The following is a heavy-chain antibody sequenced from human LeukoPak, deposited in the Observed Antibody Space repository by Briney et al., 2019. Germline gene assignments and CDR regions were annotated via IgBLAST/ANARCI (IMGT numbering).Heavy chain of an antibody. V-gene: IGHV3-53*01. Sequence: GGSLRLSCAASGFTVSSNYMSWVRQAPGKGLEWVSVIYSGGSTYYADSVKGRFTISRDNSKNTLYLQMNSLRAEDTAVYYCARVLSSYSGYDSTYYYYYYMDVWGKGTTVTVS. CDR3: ARVLSSYSGYDSTYYYYYYMDV. J-gene: IGHJ6*03. D-gene: IGHD5-12*01. CDR2: IYSGGST. CDR1: GFTVSSNY.